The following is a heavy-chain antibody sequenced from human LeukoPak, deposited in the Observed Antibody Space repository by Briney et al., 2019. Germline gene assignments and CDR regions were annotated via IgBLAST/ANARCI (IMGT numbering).Heavy chain of an antibody. CDR1: GFTFSSYA. J-gene: IGHJ4*02. CDR3: AKLVSPSPKYYYGSGLPDY. CDR2: ISGSDGST. V-gene: IGHV3-23*01. Sequence: GGSLRLSCAASGFTFSSYAMSWVRQAPGKGLDWVLAISGSDGSTFYSDSVKGRFTISRDNSKNTLYLQMNSLRAEDTALYYCAKLVSPSPKYYYGSGLPDYWGQGTQVTVSS. D-gene: IGHD3-10*01.